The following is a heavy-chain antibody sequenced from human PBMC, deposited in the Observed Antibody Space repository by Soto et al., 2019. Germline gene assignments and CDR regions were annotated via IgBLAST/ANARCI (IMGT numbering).Heavy chain of an antibody. V-gene: IGHV1-69*01. Sequence: QVQLVQSGAEVKKPGSSVKVSCKASGGTFGSYAISWVRQAPGQGLEWMGGIIPIPGTANYAQKFQGRVTIAADXSTSTAYMXXXXXXXXXXXXXXXXXXXXXXXSLEIYYYYYYGMDVWGQGTTVTVSS. CDR2: IIPIPGTA. D-gene: IGHD2-2*01. CDR1: GGTFGSYA. J-gene: IGHJ6*02. CDR3: XXXXXXXXSLEIYYYYYYGMDV.